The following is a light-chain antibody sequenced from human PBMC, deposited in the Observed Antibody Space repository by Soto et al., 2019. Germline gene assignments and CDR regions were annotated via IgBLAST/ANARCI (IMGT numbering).Light chain of an antibody. CDR2: EVN. V-gene: IGLV2-14*01. J-gene: IGLJ1*01. CDR3: LSFTTTSTHV. Sequence: QSLLTQPASLSGPPGQSITLSCTGTISDIGAYDYVSWFQQHPGKAPKLMISEVNNRPSGVSSRFSGSKSGNTAYLTISGLQVEDEAEYFCLSFTTTSTHVFGTGTKVTVL. CDR1: ISDIGAYDY.